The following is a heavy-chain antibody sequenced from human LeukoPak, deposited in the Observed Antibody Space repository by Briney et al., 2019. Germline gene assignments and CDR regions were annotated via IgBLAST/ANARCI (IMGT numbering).Heavy chain of an antibody. V-gene: IGHV1-69*13. Sequence: SVKVSCKASGGTFSSYAISWVRQAPGQGLEWMRGIIPIFGTANYAQKFQGRVTITADESTSTAYMELSSLRSEDTAVYYCASRYYYDSSGYRKGYYYYYYGMDVWGQGTTVTVSS. CDR3: ASRYYYDSSGYRKGYYYYYYGMDV. CDR2: IIPIFGTA. CDR1: GGTFSSYA. J-gene: IGHJ6*02. D-gene: IGHD3-22*01.